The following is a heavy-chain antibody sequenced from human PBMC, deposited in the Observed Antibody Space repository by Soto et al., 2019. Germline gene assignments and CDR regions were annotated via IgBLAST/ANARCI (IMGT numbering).Heavy chain of an antibody. CDR2: ISSSSSYI. CDR1: GFNFSNYW. V-gene: IGHV3-21*01. J-gene: IGHJ6*02. Sequence: PGGSLRLSCAASGFNFSNYWMNWARQRPRKGLEWVSSISSSSSYIYYADSVKGRFTISRDNAKNSLYLQMNSLRAEDTAVYYCARDARDIVVVVARPSYGMDVWGQGTTVTVSS. D-gene: IGHD2-15*01. CDR3: ARDARDIVVVVARPSYGMDV.